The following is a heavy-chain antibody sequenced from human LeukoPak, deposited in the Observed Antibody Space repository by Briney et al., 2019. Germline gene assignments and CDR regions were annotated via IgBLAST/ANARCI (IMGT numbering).Heavy chain of an antibody. D-gene: IGHD7-27*01. CDR1: GASVSTYY. CDR2: IYYSGST. V-gene: IGHV4-59*02. J-gene: IGHJ2*01. CDR3: ARVPQLGNPVHWYFDL. Sequence: SETLSLTCTVSGASVSTYYWSWIRQPPGKGLEWIAYIYYSGSTNYNPSLKSRVTMSVDTSKNQFSLMLSSVTAADTAVYYCARVPQLGNPVHWYFDLWGRGTLVTVSS.